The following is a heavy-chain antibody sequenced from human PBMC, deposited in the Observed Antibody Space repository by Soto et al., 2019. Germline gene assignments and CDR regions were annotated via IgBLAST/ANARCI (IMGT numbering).Heavy chain of an antibody. Sequence: VGSLRLSCAASGFPFSSYAMNWVRQAPGKGLEWVSAITGSGESTYYTDSVKGRFTISRDNSKNTLYLQMNSLRAEDTAVYYCAKGITKIVVVIKDYGMDVWGQGTTVTVSS. CDR2: ITGSGEST. CDR3: AKGITKIVVVIKDYGMDV. J-gene: IGHJ6*02. D-gene: IGHD3-22*01. CDR1: GFPFSSYA. V-gene: IGHV3-23*01.